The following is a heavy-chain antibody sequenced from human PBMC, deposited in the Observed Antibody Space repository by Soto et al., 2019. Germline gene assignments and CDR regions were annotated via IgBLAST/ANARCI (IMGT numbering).Heavy chain of an antibody. CDR3: AKGSWKGDF. CDR1: GFSFSTYA. J-gene: IGHJ4*02. V-gene: IGHV3-23*01. CDR2: ITKNGGGT. Sequence: EEQLLESGGGLAQPGGSLRLSCAASGFSFSTYALHWVRQAPGKGLEWVSGITKNGGGTYYAEFVKGRFTISRDNSQNTLYLQMDSRRVEDTALYYCAKGSWKGDFWGQGTLVTVSS. D-gene: IGHD1-1*01.